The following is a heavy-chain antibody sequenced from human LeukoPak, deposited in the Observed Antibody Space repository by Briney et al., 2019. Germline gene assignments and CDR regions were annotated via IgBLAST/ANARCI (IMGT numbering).Heavy chain of an antibody. J-gene: IGHJ3*02. CDR3: ARSPEEPMIVVVIGAFHAFDI. V-gene: IGHV4-38-2*02. CDR2: IYHSGST. CDR1: GYSISSGYY. D-gene: IGHD3-22*01. Sequence: PSETLSLTCTVSGYSISSGYYWGWIRQPPGKGLEWIGSIYHSGSTYYNPSLKSRVTISVDTSKNQFSLKLSSVTAADTAVYYCARSPEEPMIVVVIGAFHAFDIWGQGTMVTVSS.